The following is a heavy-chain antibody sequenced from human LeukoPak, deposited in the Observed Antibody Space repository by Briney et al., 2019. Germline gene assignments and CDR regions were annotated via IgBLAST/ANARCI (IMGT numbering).Heavy chain of an antibody. V-gene: IGHV4-4*07. CDR1: GDSISSYY. D-gene: IGHD6-19*01. CDR2: IHTSGDT. Sequence: PSETLSLTCTVSGDSISSYYCTWIRQPAGGGLEWMGRIHTSGDTKYNPSLRSRVTMSVDTSKNQFSLKLSPVTAADTAVYYCARNIGVGDSFNSWGHGTLVTVSS. CDR3: ARNIGVGDSFNS. J-gene: IGHJ5*01.